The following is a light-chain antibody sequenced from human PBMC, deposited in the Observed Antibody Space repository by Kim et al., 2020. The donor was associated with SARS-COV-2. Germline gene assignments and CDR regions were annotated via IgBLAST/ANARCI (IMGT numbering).Light chain of an antibody. Sequence: QSVLTQPPSASGTPGQRVTISCSGGTSNIGTNYVYWYQHLPGTAPKLLIYKNNQRPSGVPDRFSASKSGTSASLAISGLRSEDDSDYYCAAWDDRLSGWLFGGGTQLTVL. J-gene: IGLJ3*02. CDR3: AAWDDRLSGWL. CDR2: KNN. V-gene: IGLV1-47*01. CDR1: TSNIGTNY.